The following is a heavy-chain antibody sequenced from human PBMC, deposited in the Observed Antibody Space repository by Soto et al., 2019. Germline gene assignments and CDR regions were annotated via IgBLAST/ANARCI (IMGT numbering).Heavy chain of an antibody. V-gene: IGHV3-7*02. D-gene: IGHD6-19*01. CDR2: IKQDGSEK. CDR1: GFIFGSHG. CDR3: ARPSSGWYNGFDP. J-gene: IGHJ5*02. Sequence: SLRLSCAASGFIFGSHGMSWVRQAPGKGLEWVANIKQDGSEKYYVDSVKGRFTISRDNAKNSLYLQMNSLRDDDTAVYYCARPSSGWYNGFDPWGLDTLVPVSA.